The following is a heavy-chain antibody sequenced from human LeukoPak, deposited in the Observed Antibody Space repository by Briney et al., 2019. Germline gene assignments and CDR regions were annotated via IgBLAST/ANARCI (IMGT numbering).Heavy chain of an antibody. CDR1: GFTFSSYR. Sequence: PGGSLRLSCAASGFTFSSYRMSWVRQAPGKGLEWVANIKQDGSEKYYVDSVKGRFTISRDNAKNSLYLQMNSLRAEDTAVYYCARDMATVTTSPSDYWGQGTLVTVSS. J-gene: IGHJ4*02. CDR3: ARDMATVTTSPSDY. D-gene: IGHD4-17*01. CDR2: IKQDGSEK. V-gene: IGHV3-7*01.